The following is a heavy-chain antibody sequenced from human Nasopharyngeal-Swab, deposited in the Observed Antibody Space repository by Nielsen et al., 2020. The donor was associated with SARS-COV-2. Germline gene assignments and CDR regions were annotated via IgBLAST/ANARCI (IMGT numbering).Heavy chain of an antibody. V-gene: IGHV3-7*03. D-gene: IGHD1-7*01. J-gene: IGHJ6*02. CDR2: IKQDGSEK. Sequence: GGSLRLSCAASGFTFSSYWMSWVRQAPGKGLEWVANIKQDGSEKYYVDSVKGRFTISRDNAKNSLYPQMNSLRAEDTAVYYCARVGLGYNWNYFDPYYYYGMDVWGQGTTVTVSS. CDR1: GFTFSSYW. CDR3: ARVGLGYNWNYFDPYYYYGMDV.